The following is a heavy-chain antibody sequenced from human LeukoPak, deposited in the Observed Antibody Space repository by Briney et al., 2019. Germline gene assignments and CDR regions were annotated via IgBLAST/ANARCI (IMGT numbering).Heavy chain of an antibody. V-gene: IGHV1-46*01. D-gene: IGHD2-15*01. Sequence: GSVKVSCKASGYTFTGYYMHWVRQAPGQGLEWMGIINPSGGSTSYAQKFQGRVTMTRDMSTSTVYMELSSLRSEDTAVYYCARNTGYCSGGSCYAFDYWGLGTLVTVSS. CDR3: ARNTGYCSGGSCYAFDY. J-gene: IGHJ4*02. CDR2: INPSGGST. CDR1: GYTFTGYY.